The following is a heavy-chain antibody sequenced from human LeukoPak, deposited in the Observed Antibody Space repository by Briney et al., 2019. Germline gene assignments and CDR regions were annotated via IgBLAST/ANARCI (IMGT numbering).Heavy chain of an antibody. CDR2: IKHDGSEK. V-gene: IGHV3-7*01. Sequence: GGSLRLSCAASGFIFTNYFMSWVRQAPGKGLEWVASIKHDGSEKYYVDSVRGRFTISRDNTMNSLYLQMSSLRAEDTSVYYCATDRGWRTSGYYLYYFEYWGQGTLVTYSS. D-gene: IGHD3-3*01. J-gene: IGHJ4*02. CDR1: GFIFTNYF. CDR3: ATDRGWRTSGYYLYYFEY.